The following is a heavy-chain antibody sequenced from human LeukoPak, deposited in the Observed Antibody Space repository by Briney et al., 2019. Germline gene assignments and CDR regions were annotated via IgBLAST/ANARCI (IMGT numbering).Heavy chain of an antibody. CDR2: ISGSGGST. D-gene: IGHD5-12*01. J-gene: IGHJ4*02. V-gene: IGHV3-23*01. CDR3: AKDPRGYSGYDAVGYFDY. Sequence: KAGGSLRLSCAASGFTFSSYAMSWVRQAPGKGLEWVSAISGSGGSTYYADSVKGRFTISRDNSKNTLYLQMNSLRAEDTAVYYCAKDPRGYSGYDAVGYFDYWGQGTLVTVSS. CDR1: GFTFSSYA.